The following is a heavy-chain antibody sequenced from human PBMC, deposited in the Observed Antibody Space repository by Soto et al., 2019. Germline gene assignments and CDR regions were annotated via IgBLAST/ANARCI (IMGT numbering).Heavy chain of an antibody. J-gene: IGHJ5*02. CDR3: ARDDDYEANAIDL. CDR1: GFTFSRYG. D-gene: IGHD4-17*01. Sequence: VQLVESGGGLVQPGGSLRLSCAASGFTFSRYGMHWVRQAPGKGLEWVAVIWNDGSKQVYDDSVKDRFTISRDNSKNTLYLEMDSLRDEDTSVYYCARDDDYEANAIDLWGQGTLVTVSS. CDR2: IWNDGSKQ. V-gene: IGHV3-33*08.